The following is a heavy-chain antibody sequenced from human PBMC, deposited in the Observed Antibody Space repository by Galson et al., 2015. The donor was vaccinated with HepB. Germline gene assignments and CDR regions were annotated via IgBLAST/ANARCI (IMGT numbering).Heavy chain of an antibody. D-gene: IGHD3-9*01. CDR1: GFTFSNYG. CDR3: AREGGCAYFVSFDD. J-gene: IGHJ4*02. Sequence: SLRLSCAASGFTFSNYGMHWVRQAPGKGLEWVALMWNDGSNTYYADSVKGRFTISRDNSKNALYLQMNSLRAEDTAVYFCAREGGCAYFVSFDDWGRGARVTASS. V-gene: IGHV3-33*01. CDR2: MWNDGSNT.